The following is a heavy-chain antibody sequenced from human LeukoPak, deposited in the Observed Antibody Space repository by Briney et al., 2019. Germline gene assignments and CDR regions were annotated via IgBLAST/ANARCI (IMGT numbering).Heavy chain of an antibody. CDR2: MNPNSGNT. CDR1: GYTFTSYD. CDR3: ARGWGEPSEMDV. D-gene: IGHD7-27*01. J-gene: IGHJ6*04. V-gene: IGHV1-8*03. Sequence: ASVKVSFKASGYTFTSYDINWVRQATGQGLEWMGWMNPNSGNTGYAQKFQGRVTITRNTSISTAYMELSSLRSEDTAVYYCARGWGEPSEMDVWGKGTTVTVSS.